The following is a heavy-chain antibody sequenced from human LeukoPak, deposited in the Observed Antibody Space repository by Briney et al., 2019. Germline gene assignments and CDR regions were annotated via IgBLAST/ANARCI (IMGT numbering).Heavy chain of an antibody. Sequence: GGSLRLSCAASRFTFSSYAMSWVRQAPGKGLEWVSAISGSGGSTYYADSVKGRFTISRDNSKNTLYLQMNSLRAEDTAVYYCAKPQSLTGTTPPNWFDPWGQGTLVTVSS. CDR1: RFTFSSYA. CDR3: AKPQSLTGTTPPNWFDP. V-gene: IGHV3-23*01. CDR2: ISGSGGST. J-gene: IGHJ5*02. D-gene: IGHD1-7*01.